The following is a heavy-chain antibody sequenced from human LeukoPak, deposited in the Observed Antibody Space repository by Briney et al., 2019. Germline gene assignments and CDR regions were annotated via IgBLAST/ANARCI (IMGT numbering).Heavy chain of an antibody. CDR2: ISNDGSRK. V-gene: IGHV3-30*04. Sequence: GRSLRLSCAASGFSFSSYAMHWVRQAPGKGLEWVAVISNDGSRKYYADSVKGRFTISRDNSKNTLYLQMNSLRAEDTAVYYCARAWEFGMDVWGQGTTVTVSS. D-gene: IGHD3-10*01. J-gene: IGHJ6*02. CDR1: GFSFSSYA. CDR3: ARAWEFGMDV.